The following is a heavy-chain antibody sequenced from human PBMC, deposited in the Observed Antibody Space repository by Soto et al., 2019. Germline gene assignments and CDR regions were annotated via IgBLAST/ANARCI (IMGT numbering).Heavy chain of an antibody. V-gene: IGHV1-18*01. CDR1: GYTFSSYG. CDR3: ARTLNEWLLGLE. CDR2: ISADNGNT. Sequence: QVKLVQSGGEVKKPGASVKISCKASGYTFSSYGISWVRKAPGQGLEWMGWISADNGNTNYAQKFQGRVTMTTDTSTSTDYMELRSRRSDDTAIYYCARTLNEWLLGLEWGQGTLVTVAS. J-gene: IGHJ4*02. D-gene: IGHD3-3*01.